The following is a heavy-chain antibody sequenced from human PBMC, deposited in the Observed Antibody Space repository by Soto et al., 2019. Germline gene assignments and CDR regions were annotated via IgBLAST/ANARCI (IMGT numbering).Heavy chain of an antibody. D-gene: IGHD3-9*01. CDR2: IRSKANSYAT. V-gene: IGHV3-73*01. J-gene: IGHJ5*02. CDR3: TRLSKLRYFDWLLFGTGFDP. CDR1: GFTFSGSA. Sequence: QPGGSLRLSCAASGFTFSGSAMHWVRQASGKGLEWVGRIRSKANSYATAYAASVKGRFTISRDDSKNTAYLQMNSLKTEDTAVYYCTRLSKLRYFDWLLFGTGFDPWGQGT.